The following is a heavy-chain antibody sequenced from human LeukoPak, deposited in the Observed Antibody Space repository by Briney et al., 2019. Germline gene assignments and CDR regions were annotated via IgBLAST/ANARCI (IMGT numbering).Heavy chain of an antibody. CDR2: ISGSGGST. V-gene: IGHV3-23*01. CDR3: AKGAYYDFWSGYLGG. D-gene: IGHD3-3*01. CDR1: GFTFSSYA. Sequence: TGGSLRLSCAASGFTFSSYAMSWVRQAPGKGLEWVSAISGSGGSTYYADSVKGRFTISRDNSKNTLYLQMNSLRAEDTAVYYCAKGAYYDFWSGYLGGWGQGTLVTVSS. J-gene: IGHJ4*02.